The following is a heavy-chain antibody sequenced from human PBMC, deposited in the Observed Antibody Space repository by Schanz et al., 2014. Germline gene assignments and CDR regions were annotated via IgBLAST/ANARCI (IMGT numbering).Heavy chain of an antibody. CDR3: AREQIMAAAGLVDY. V-gene: IGHV4-34*02. J-gene: IGHJ4*01. D-gene: IGHD6-13*01. Sequence: QVQLQQWGAGLLKPSETLSLTCAVYGGSFSSNYWSWIRQPPGKGLEWIGEINQSGTTNYNPSLKSRVTISVDTSKNQFSLKLSSVAAADTAVYYCAREQIMAAAGLVDYWGHGTLVTVSS. CDR2: INQSGTT. CDR1: GGSFSSNY.